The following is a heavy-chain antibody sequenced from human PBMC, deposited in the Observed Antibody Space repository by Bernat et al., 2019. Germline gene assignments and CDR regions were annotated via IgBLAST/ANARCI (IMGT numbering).Heavy chain of an antibody. V-gene: IGHV3-30*04. Sequence: QVQLVESGGGVVQPGRSLRLSCAASGFTFTNYPMHWVRQAPGKEPEWMAVIGSDSINKNHADSVKGRFTISRDNSRNNLYLEMNGLRAEDTAMYYCARPTDCSGNSCFSAGLRDFDHWGQGTLVTVSS. CDR1: GFTFTNYP. D-gene: IGHD2-15*01. CDR2: IGSDSINK. J-gene: IGHJ4*02. CDR3: ARPTDCSGNSCFSAGLRDFDH.